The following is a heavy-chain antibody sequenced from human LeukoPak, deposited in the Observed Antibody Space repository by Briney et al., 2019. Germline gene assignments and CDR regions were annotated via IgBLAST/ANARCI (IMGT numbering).Heavy chain of an antibody. J-gene: IGHJ4*02. CDR3: ARGGGPHYYDSSGYLA. D-gene: IGHD3-22*01. V-gene: IGHV4-34*01. CDR1: GGSFSGYY. CDR2: INHSGST. Sequence: SETLSLTCAVYGGSFSGYYWSWIRQPPGKGLEWIGEINHSGSTNYNPSLKSRVTISVDTSKNQFSLKLSSVTAAGTAVYYCARGGGPHYYDSSGYLAWGQGTLVTVSS.